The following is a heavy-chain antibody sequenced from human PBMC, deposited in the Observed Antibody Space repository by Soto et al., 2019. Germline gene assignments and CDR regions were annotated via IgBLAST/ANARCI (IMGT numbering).Heavy chain of an antibody. V-gene: IGHV4-31*03. Sequence: SETLSLTCTVSGGSISSGGYYWSWIRQHPGKGLEWIGYIYYSGSTYYNPSLKSRVTISVDTSKNQFSLKLSSVTAAGTAVYYCARARLGVVVAANYYFDYWGQGTLVTVSS. CDR1: GGSISSGGYY. D-gene: IGHD2-15*01. J-gene: IGHJ4*02. CDR2: IYYSGST. CDR3: ARARLGVVVAANYYFDY.